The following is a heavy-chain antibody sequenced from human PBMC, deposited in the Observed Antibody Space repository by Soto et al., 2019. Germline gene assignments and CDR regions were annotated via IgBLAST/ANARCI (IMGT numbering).Heavy chain of an antibody. Sequence: SETLSLTCTVSVGSISSGGYYWSWIRQHPGKGLEWIGYIYYSGSTYYNPSLKSRVTISVDTSKNQFSLKLSSVTAADTAVYYCARGIYSAGIEVAGTLRFDHFGQGT. D-gene: IGHD6-19*01. CDR1: VGSISSGGYY. V-gene: IGHV4-31*03. CDR2: IYYSGST. CDR3: ARGIYSAGIEVAGTLRFDH. J-gene: IGHJ4*01.